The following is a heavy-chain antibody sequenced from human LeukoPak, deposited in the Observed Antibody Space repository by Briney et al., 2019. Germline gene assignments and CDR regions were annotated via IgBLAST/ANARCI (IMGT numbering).Heavy chain of an antibody. CDR2: INPNSGGT. V-gene: IGHV1-2*02. D-gene: IGHD3-10*01. CDR3: ARERYYGSGSVYNRVDY. CDR1: GYTFTGYY. Sequence: ASVKVSCKASGYTFTGYYMHWVRQAPGQGLEWMGWINPNSGGTNYAQKFQGRVTMTRDTSISTAYMELSRLRSEDTAVYYCARERYYGSGSVYNRVDYWGQGTLVTVSS. J-gene: IGHJ4*02.